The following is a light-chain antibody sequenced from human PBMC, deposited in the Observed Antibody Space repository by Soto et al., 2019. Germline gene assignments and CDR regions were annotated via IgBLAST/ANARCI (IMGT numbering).Light chain of an antibody. Sequence: EIVLTQSSATLSLSPGERATLSCRASQSVTSNALAWYQQKPGQAPRLLIYDASNRATGMPARFSGSGSGTDFTLTISSLEPEDFATYYCQQRSNWPPITFGQGTRLEI. CDR3: QQRSNWPPIT. CDR2: DAS. CDR1: QSVTSN. J-gene: IGKJ5*01. V-gene: IGKV3-11*01.